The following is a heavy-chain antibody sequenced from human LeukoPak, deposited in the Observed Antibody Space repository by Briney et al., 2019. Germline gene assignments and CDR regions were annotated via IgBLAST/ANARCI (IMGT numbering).Heavy chain of an antibody. CDR1: GFTFGSYC. J-gene: IGHJ5*02. V-gene: IGHV3-7*01. Sequence: GGSLRLSCAASGFTFGSYCMSWVRQAPGKGLAWVANIKQDGSEKYYVDSVKGRFTISRDNAKNSLYLQMNSLRAEDTAVYYCLVVLAADAGNWFDPWGQGTLVTVSS. D-gene: IGHD2-2*01. CDR2: IKQDGSEK. CDR3: LVVLAADAGNWFDP.